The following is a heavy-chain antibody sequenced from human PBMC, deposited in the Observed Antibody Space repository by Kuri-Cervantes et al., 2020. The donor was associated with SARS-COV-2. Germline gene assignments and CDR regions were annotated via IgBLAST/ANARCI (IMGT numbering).Heavy chain of an antibody. J-gene: IGHJ4*02. Sequence: ASVKVSCKASGYTFTSYDINWARQATGQGLEWMGWMNPNSGNTGNAQKFQGRVTMTRNTSISTAYMELSSLGSEDTAVYYCARATGPRIAAAAYYFDYWGQGTLVTVSS. CDR3: ARATGPRIAAAAYYFDY. D-gene: IGHD6-13*01. CDR1: GYTFTSYD. V-gene: IGHV1-8*01. CDR2: MNPNSGNT.